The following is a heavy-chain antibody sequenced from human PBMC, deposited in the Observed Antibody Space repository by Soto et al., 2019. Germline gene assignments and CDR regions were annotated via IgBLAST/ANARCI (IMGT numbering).Heavy chain of an antibody. CDR1: GGSISSGGYS. J-gene: IGHJ3*02. CDR3: ARDFGARGWGDDSSGYGDAFDI. D-gene: IGHD3-22*01. V-gene: IGHV4-30-2*01. Sequence: SETLSLTCAVSGGSISSGGYSWSWIRQPPGKGLEWIGYIYHSGSTYYNPSLKSRVTISVDRSKNQFSLKLSSVTAADTAVYYCARDFGARGWGDDSSGYGDAFDIWGQGTMVTVSS. CDR2: IYHSGST.